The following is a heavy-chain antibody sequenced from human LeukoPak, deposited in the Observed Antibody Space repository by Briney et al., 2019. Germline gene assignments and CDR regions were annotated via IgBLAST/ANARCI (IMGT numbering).Heavy chain of an antibody. CDR1: GGTFSSYA. CDR3: AREAYYDSSGYSPNFDY. CDR2: IIPIFGTA. Sequence: SVKVSCKASGGTFSSYAISWVRQAPGQGLEWMGGIIPIFGTANYAQKFQGRVTITADESTSTAYMELSSLRSEDTAVYYFAREAYYDSSGYSPNFDYWGQGTLVTVSS. J-gene: IGHJ4*02. V-gene: IGHV1-69*01. D-gene: IGHD3-22*01.